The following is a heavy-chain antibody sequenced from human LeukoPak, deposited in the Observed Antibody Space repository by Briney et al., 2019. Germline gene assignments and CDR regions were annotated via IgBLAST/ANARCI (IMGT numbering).Heavy chain of an antibody. V-gene: IGHV3-13*01. CDR1: DFSFSTYD. CDR3: AREWRGIASHYHGMDV. D-gene: IGHD6-6*01. CDR2: LGTNGDT. Sequence: GGSLRLSCVASDFSFSTYDMYWVRQAAGRGLEWVSSLGTNGDTYYLGSVRGRFTISRENGKSSLFLQMNSLRVDDTAVYYCAREWRGIASHYHGMDVWGQGTTVTVSS. J-gene: IGHJ6*02.